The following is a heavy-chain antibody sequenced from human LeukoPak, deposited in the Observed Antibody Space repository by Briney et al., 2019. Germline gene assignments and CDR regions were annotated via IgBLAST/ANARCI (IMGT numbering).Heavy chain of an antibody. D-gene: IGHD6-19*01. CDR3: AKHRMWLVGLES. CDR1: GVSISSVNY. CDR2: VHFSGAT. V-gene: IGHV4-39*01. J-gene: IGHJ1*01. Sequence: SETLSLTCIVSGVSISSVNYWGWIRQSPGKGLELIGSVHFSGATHYNPSLKSRVAITLDTSKNQFSLKLNSVTAADTAIYYCAKHRMWLVGLESWGQGTLVTVSS.